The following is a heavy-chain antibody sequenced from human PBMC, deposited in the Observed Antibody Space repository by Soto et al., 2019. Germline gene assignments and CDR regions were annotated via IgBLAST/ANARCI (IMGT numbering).Heavy chain of an antibody. D-gene: IGHD3-22*01. V-gene: IGHV3-21*01. Sequence: EVQLVESGGGLVKPGGSLRLSCAASGFTFSTYNMNWVRQAPGKGLEWVSYISSSSSYIYYADSVKGRFTISRDNAKNSLYLQMNSLRAEDTAVYYCARVPEGSSGLEGDYWGQGTLVTVSS. CDR3: ARVPEGSSGLEGDY. CDR1: GFTFSTYN. J-gene: IGHJ4*02. CDR2: ISSSSSYI.